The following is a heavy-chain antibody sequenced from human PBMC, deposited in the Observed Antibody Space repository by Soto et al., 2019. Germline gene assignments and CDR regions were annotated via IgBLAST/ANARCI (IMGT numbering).Heavy chain of an antibody. Sequence: PGESLKISCKGSGYSFTTYWINWVRQLPGKGLEWVGRIDPNDSYTSYSPSFQGHVTISADKSIKTAYLQWSSLKASDTAMYYCAIRRRTDHSGYGHLMYYYYGADVWGQGTTVIVSS. CDR1: GYSFTTYW. V-gene: IGHV5-10-1*01. CDR2: IDPNDSYT. CDR3: AIRRRTDHSGYGHLMYYYYGADV. J-gene: IGHJ6*01. D-gene: IGHD5-12*01.